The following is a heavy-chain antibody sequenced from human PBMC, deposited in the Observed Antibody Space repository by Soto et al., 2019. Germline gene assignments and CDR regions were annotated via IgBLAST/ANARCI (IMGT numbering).Heavy chain of an antibody. CDR2: INPNNGNT. D-gene: IGHD4-17*01. V-gene: IGHV1-18*01. Sequence: QVQLMQSGAEVKKPGASVKVSCKASGYTFTTYGISWVRQAPGQGLEWMGWINPNNGNTSYAQKFQGRVTMTTDTSTSTAYMELRSLRFDDTAVYYCGRDLRNDYGDFEQILTFYYFGMDVWGLGTTVTVSS. CDR1: GYTFTTYG. J-gene: IGHJ6*02. CDR3: GRDLRNDYGDFEQILTFYYFGMDV.